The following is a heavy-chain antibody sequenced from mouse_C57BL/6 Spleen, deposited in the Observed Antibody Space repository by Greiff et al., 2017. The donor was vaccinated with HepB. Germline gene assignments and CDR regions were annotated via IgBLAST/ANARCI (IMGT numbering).Heavy chain of an antibody. D-gene: IGHD1-1*01. CDR2: INPNNGGT. J-gene: IGHJ2*01. Sequence: EVQLQQSGPELVKPGASVKIPCKASGYTFTDYNMDWVKQSHGKSLEWIGDINPNNGGTIYNQKFKGKATLTVDKSSSTAYMELRSLTSEDTAVYYCARGYYGSSRYYFDYWGQGTTLTVSS. CDR1: GYTFTDYN. V-gene: IGHV1-18*01. CDR3: ARGYYGSSRYYFDY.